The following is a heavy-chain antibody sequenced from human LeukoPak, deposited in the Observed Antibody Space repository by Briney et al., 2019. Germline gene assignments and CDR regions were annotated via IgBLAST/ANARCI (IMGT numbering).Heavy chain of an antibody. J-gene: IGHJ3*02. V-gene: IGHV3-9*01. CDR1: GFTYDDYA. CDR2: ISWNSGSI. CDR3: AKSMVVTAPLDAFDI. D-gene: IGHD2-21*02. Sequence: GGSLRLSCAASGFTYDDYAMHLVRRAPGKGLEWVSGISWNSGSIGYADSVKGRFTISRDNAKNSLYLQMNSLRAEDTALYYCAKSMVVTAPLDAFDIWGQGTMVTVSS.